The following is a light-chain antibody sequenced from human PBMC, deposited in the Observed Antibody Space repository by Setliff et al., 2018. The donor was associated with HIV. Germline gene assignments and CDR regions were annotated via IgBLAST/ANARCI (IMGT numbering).Light chain of an antibody. CDR3: CSNTGSNTYV. CDR2: QAT. Sequence: LAQPASVSGSPGQSITISCTGTSSDIGRYNLVSWYQQYPGKAPKLMIYQATKRPSGVSNRFSGSKSGNTASLTISGLQAEDEADYYCCSNTGSNTYVIGSGTKVTVL. V-gene: IGLV2-23*01. J-gene: IGLJ1*01. CDR1: SSDIGRYNL.